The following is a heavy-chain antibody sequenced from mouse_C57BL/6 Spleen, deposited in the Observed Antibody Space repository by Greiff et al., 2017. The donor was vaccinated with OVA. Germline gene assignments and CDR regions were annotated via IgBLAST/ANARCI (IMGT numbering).Heavy chain of an antibody. Sequence: VQGVESGAELVKPGASVKLSCTASGYTFTEYTIHWVKQRSGQGLEWIGWFYPGGGSIKYNEKFKDKATLTADKSSSTVYLELSRLTSEDSAVYVCARHEDYGNWGSMDYWGQGTSVTVSS. CDR1: GYTFTEYT. CDR3: ARHEDYGNWGSMDY. D-gene: IGHD2-1*01. J-gene: IGHJ4*01. CDR2: FYPGGGSI. V-gene: IGHV1-62-2*01.